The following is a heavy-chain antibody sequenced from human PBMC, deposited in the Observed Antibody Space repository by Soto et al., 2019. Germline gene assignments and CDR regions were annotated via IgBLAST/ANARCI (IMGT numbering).Heavy chain of an antibody. V-gene: IGHV3-74*01. Sequence: EVQLVESGGGLVQPGGSLRLSCAASGFTFSSYWMHWVRQAPGKGLVWVSRTNEDGSTINYADSVKGRFTISRDNAKNTLYLEMNSLRAEDRAVYYCTGDIGGRGGYWGQGTLVTVSS. CDR3: TGDIGGRGGY. CDR1: GFTFSSYW. D-gene: IGHD3-16*01. CDR2: TNEDGSTI. J-gene: IGHJ4*02.